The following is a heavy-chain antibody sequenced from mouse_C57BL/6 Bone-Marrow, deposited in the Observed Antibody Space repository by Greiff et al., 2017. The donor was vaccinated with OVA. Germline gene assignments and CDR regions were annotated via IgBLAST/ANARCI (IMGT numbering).Heavy chain of an antibody. J-gene: IGHJ4*01. CDR2: IDPNSGAP. V-gene: IGHV1-72*01. Sequence: QVQLQQPGAELVKPGASVKLSCTASGYTFTSYWMHLVKQRPGRGLEWIGRIDPNSGAPKYNEKFKSKATLTVDKPSSTADMQLSSRTSEDSAGYYCERWLRYYGSSPYYYAMDYWGQGTSVTVSA. D-gene: IGHD1-1*01. CDR3: ERWLRYYGSSPYYYAMDY. CDR1: GYTFTSYW.